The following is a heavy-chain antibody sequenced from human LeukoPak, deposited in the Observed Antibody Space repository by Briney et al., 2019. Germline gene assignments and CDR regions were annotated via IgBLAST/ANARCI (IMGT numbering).Heavy chain of an antibody. CDR3: AKNGPYYFDY. Sequence: GGSLRLSCAASGFTFSSYEMNWVRQAPGKGLEWVSYISSSGSTIYYADSVKGRFTISRDNSKNTLYLQMNSLRAEDTAVYYCAKNGPYYFDYWGQGTLVTVSS. J-gene: IGHJ4*02. CDR1: GFTFSSYE. CDR2: ISSSGSTI. V-gene: IGHV3-48*03.